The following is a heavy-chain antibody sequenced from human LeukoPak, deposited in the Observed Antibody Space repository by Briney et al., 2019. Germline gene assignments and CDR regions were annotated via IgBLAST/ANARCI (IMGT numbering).Heavy chain of an antibody. CDR1: GGTFSSYA. CDR2: IIPIFGTA. J-gene: IGHJ3*02. Sequence: ASVKVSCKASGGTFSSYAISWVRQAPGQGLEWMGGIIPIFGTANYAQKFQGRVTITADESTSTAYMELSSLRSEDTAVYYCARAGGYGSGWPADAFDIWGQGTMVTVSS. D-gene: IGHD6-19*01. CDR3: ARAGGYGSGWPADAFDI. V-gene: IGHV1-69*13.